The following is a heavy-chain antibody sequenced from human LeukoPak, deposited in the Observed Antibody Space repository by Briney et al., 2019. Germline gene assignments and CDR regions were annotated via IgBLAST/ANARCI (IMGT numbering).Heavy chain of an antibody. V-gene: IGHV3-30*02. CDR1: GFTFSSYG. CDR3: AKTYYDFWSGYWDAFDI. CDR2: IRYDGSNK. Sequence: GGSLRLSCAASGFTFSSYGMHWVRQAPGKGLEWVAFIRYDGSNKYYADSVKGRFTISRDNSKNTLYLQMNSLRAEDTAVYYCAKTYYDFWSGYWDAFDIWGQGIMVTVSS. D-gene: IGHD3-3*01. J-gene: IGHJ3*02.